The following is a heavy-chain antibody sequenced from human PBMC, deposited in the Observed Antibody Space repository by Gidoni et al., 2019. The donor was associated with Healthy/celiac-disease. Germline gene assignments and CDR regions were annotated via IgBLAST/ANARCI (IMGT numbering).Heavy chain of an antibody. D-gene: IGHD3-3*01. CDR2: INHSGST. J-gene: IGHJ4*02. CDR3: ARVRFWSGYYFDY. Sequence: QVQLQQWGAGLLKPSDTLSLTCAVSAGSFSGYYWSWIRQPPGKGLEWIGEINHSGSTNYNPSLKSRVTISVDTSKNQFSLKLSSVTAADTAVYYCARVRFWSGYYFDYWGQGTLVTVSS. V-gene: IGHV4-34*01. CDR1: AGSFSGYY.